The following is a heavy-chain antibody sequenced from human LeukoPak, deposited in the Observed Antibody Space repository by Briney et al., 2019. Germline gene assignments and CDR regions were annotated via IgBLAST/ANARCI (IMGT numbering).Heavy chain of an antibody. D-gene: IGHD6-19*01. CDR2: ISASGGNR. CDR1: GFIFGGYT. Sequence: PGGSLRLSCAGSGFIFGGYTMNWVRQAPGKGLEWVSYISASGGNRFYADSVKGRFTISRDKANNSVYLQMDSLRADDTAVYYCASRRSGWPNDAFDIWGQGTMVTVSS. CDR3: ASRRSGWPNDAFDI. J-gene: IGHJ3*02. V-gene: IGHV3-48*01.